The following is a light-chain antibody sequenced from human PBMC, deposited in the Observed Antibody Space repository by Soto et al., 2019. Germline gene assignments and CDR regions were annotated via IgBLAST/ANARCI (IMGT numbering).Light chain of an antibody. J-gene: IGKJ5*01. Sequence: EIVLTPSPGTLSLSPGKRATLSCRASQSISSSYLAWYQQRTGQAPRLLIYGASSRATGIPDRFSGSGSGTEFTLTISRLEPEDFAVYYCQQYNNWPITFGQGTRREIK. CDR2: GAS. V-gene: IGKV3-20*01. CDR3: QQYNNWPIT. CDR1: QSISSSY.